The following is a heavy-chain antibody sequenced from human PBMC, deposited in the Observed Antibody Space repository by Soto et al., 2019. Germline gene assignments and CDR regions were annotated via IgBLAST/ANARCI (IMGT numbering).Heavy chain of an antibody. CDR1: GYSFTTYW. CDR2: IYPGDSDT. V-gene: IGHV5-51*01. CDR3: ARHLNRFYYGLDV. D-gene: IGHD3-16*02. J-gene: IGHJ6*02. Sequence: GESLKISCKGSGYSFTTYWIGWVRQLPGKGLEWMGIIYPGDSDTRYSPSFQGQVTISADKATNTVYLQWSSLKASDTAMYYCARHLNRFYYGLDVWGQGTTVTVSS.